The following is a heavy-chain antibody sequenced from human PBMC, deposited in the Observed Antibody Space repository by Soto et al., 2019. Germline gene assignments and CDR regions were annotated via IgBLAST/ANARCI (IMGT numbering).Heavy chain of an antibody. J-gene: IGHJ6*02. Sequence: GGSLRLSCEASGFTFNTSGMHWVRQAPDKRLEWVAVISYDGNTQYYGDSVKGRFTISRDNAKSTLYLQMDSLKTEDTSVYYCATKARLRDNAYKRMDGWGEGTTVTVS. CDR1: GFTFNTSG. CDR3: ATKARLRDNAYKRMDG. D-gene: IGHD1-1*01. V-gene: IGHV3-30*03. CDR2: ISYDGNTQ.